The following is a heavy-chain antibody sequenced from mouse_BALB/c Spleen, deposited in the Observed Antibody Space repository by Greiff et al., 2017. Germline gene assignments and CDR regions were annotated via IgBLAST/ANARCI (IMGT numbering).Heavy chain of an antibody. CDR3: ARGGAYYRSYWYFDV. CDR2: INPSSGYT. CDR1: GYTFTSYT. V-gene: IGHV1-4*02. D-gene: IGHD2-14*01. Sequence: VQLQQSAAELARPGASVKMSCKASGYTFTSYTMHWVKQRPGQGLEWIGYINPSSGYTEYNQKFKDKTTLTADKSSSTAYMQLSSLTSEDSAVYYCARGGAYYRSYWYFDVWGAGTTVTVSS. J-gene: IGHJ1*01.